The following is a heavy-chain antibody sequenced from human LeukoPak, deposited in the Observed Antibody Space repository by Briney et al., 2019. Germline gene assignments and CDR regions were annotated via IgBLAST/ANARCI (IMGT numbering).Heavy chain of an antibody. CDR1: GGSFSGYY. V-gene: IGHV4-34*01. CDR2: INHSGST. D-gene: IGHD4-17*01. CDR3: ARAASRLRPFFDY. J-gene: IGHJ4*02. Sequence: SETLSLTCAVYGGSFSGYYWSWIRQPPGKGLEWIGEINHSGSTNYNSSLKSRVTISVDTSKNQFSLKLSSVTAADTAVYYCARAASRLRPFFDYWGQGTLVTVSS.